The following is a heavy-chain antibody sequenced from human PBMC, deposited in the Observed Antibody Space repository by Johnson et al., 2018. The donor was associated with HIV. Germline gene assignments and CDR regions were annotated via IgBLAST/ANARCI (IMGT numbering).Heavy chain of an antibody. Sequence: MQLVESGGSVVRPGGSLRLSCAASGFTFDDHGMSWVRQAPGKGLDWVSGINWNGGSTGYADSVKGRFPISRDNAKNSLYLQMNSLRAEDTALYYCARATYYYDSSGYLGDAFDIWGQGTMVTVSS. CDR2: INWNGGST. CDR1: GFTFDDHG. V-gene: IGHV3-20*04. J-gene: IGHJ3*02. CDR3: ARATYYYDSSGYLGDAFDI. D-gene: IGHD3-22*01.